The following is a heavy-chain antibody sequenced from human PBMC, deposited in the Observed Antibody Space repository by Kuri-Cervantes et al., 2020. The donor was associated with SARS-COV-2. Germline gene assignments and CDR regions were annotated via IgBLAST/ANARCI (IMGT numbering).Heavy chain of an antibody. CDR1: GGSVSNYY. CDR2: VSYTGNT. V-gene: IGHV4-59*08. J-gene: IGHJ4*02. Sequence: SETLSLTCTVSGGSVSNYYWSWIRQPPGKGLEWIGYVSYTGNTYYNPSLKSRVAVSVETTKNQFSLKLSSVTAADMAVYYCARSAFGATYYDFWSGFDYWGQGTLVPVSS. D-gene: IGHD3-3*01. CDR3: ARSAFGATYYDFWSGFDY.